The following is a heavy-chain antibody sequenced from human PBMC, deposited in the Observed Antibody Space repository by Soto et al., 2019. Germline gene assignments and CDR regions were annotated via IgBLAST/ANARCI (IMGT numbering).Heavy chain of an antibody. CDR2: IWYDGSNK. Sequence: PGGSLRLSCAASVFSFYSDGMHWVLQAPGKGLEWVAVIWYDGSNKYYAGSVKGRFTISRDNSKNTLYLQMNSLRDEDTAVYYCARENDDFWSGYYKGEIDYWGQGT. CDR3: ARENDDFWSGYYKGEIDY. CDR1: VFSFYSDG. V-gene: IGHV3-33*01. J-gene: IGHJ4*02. D-gene: IGHD3-3*01.